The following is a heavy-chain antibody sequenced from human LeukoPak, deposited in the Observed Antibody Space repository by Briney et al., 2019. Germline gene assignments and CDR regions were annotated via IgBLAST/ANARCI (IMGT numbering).Heavy chain of an antibody. Sequence: SETLSLTCTVSGGSISSSSYYWGWIRQPPGKGLEWIGSIYYSGSTYSNPSLQSRVTISVDTSKNQFSLKLSSVTAADTAVYYCARTRYYYNSRSYGAPYYFDYWGQGTLVTVSS. D-gene: IGHD3-10*01. J-gene: IGHJ4*02. CDR3: ARTRYYYNSRSYGAPYYFDY. V-gene: IGHV4-39*01. CDR2: IYYSGST. CDR1: GGSISSSSYY.